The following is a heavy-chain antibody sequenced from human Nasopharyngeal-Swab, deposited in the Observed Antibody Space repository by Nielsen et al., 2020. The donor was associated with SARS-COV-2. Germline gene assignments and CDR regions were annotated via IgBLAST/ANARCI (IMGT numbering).Heavy chain of an antibody. V-gene: IGHV4-39*01. J-gene: IGHJ4*02. Sequence: SETLSLTCTVSGGSISSSSYYWGWLRQPPGKGLEWIGRIYYSGSTYYNPSLKSRVTISVDTSKNQFSLKLSSVTAADTAVYYCARRGGASYDILTGYYPYYFDYWGQGTLVTVSS. D-gene: IGHD3-9*01. CDR3: ARRGGASYDILTGYYPYYFDY. CDR1: GGSISSSSYY. CDR2: IYYSGST.